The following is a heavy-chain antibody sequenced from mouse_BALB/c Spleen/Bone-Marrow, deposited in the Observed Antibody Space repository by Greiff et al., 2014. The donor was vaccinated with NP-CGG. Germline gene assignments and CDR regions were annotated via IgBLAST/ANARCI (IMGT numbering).Heavy chain of an antibody. D-gene: IGHD3-1*01. CDR3: ARVGFSFDY. CDR2: IYPGDGDT. Sequence: QVQLQQSGAELVRPGSSVKISCKASGYAFSTYWMNWVKQRPGLGLEWIGQIYPGDGDTNYNEKFKGKATLTADKSSSTASIQLSSLTSEDSAVYFCARVGFSFDYWGQGTTLTVSS. CDR1: GYAFSTYW. V-gene: IGHV1-80*01. J-gene: IGHJ2*01.